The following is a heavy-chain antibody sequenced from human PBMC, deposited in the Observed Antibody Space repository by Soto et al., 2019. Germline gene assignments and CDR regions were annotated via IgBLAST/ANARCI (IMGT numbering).Heavy chain of an antibody. Sequence: QVQLQESGPGLVKPSETLSVTCSVSGGSIRDYYWSWIRQPAGKGLEWVGRMYINGSTKYNPSLKSRVTMSADTSVNQFSLTLISVTAADTTTYYCARMYNSGFYRPEGDYYFYGMDIWGQGTTVTVSS. V-gene: IGHV4-4*07. CDR3: ARMYNSGFYRPEGDYYFYGMDI. J-gene: IGHJ6*02. D-gene: IGHD5-12*01. CDR2: MYINGST. CDR1: GGSIRDYY.